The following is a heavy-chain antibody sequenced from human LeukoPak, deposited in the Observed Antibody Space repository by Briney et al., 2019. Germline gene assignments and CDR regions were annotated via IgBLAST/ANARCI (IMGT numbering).Heavy chain of an antibody. CDR3: ARGQGYSSSWYDYYYYYGMDV. V-gene: IGHV3-7*01. CDR1: GFTFGDAW. D-gene: IGHD6-13*01. Sequence: GGSLRLSCAASGFTFGDAWMGWIRQAPGKGLEWVANIKQDGSEKYYVDSVKGRFTISRDNAKNSLYLQMNSLRAEDTAVYYCARGQGYSSSWYDYYYYYGMDVWGQGTTVTVSS. CDR2: IKQDGSEK. J-gene: IGHJ6*02.